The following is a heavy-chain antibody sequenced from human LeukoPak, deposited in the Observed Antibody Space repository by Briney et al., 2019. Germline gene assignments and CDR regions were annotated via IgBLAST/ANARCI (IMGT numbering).Heavy chain of an antibody. CDR1: GVTFSSFW. D-gene: IGHD4-11*01. Sequence: PGGSLRLSCAASGVTFSSFWMHWVRQGPGKGLWWVSRINPDGSITDYADSVKGRFTISRDNAKNTLFLQMNSLRAEDTAVYFCARAHYTHYYYGMDVWGQGTTVTVSS. J-gene: IGHJ6*02. CDR3: ARAHYTHYYYGMDV. CDR2: INPDGSIT. V-gene: IGHV3-74*01.